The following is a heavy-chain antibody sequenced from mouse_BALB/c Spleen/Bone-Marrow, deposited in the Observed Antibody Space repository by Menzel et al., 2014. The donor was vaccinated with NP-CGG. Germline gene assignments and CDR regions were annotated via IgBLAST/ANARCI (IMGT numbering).Heavy chain of an antibody. D-gene: IGHD2-1*01. V-gene: IGHV1-4*01. CDR3: ARGYGNYDAMDY. Sequence: VQLQQSGAELARPGASVRMSCRASGYTFTTYTMHWVKQRPGQGLEWIGYINPSSGYTYYNQKFKDKSTLTADKSSSAAYLQLSSLTSEDSAVYYCARGYGNYDAMDYGGQGTSVTGSS. CDR1: GYTFTTYT. J-gene: IGHJ4*01. CDR2: INPSSGYT.